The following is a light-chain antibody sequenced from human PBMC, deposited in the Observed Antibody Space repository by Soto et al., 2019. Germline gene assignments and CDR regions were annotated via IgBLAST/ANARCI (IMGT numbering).Light chain of an antibody. V-gene: IGLV1-44*01. CDR2: VTN. CDR1: SSNIGENT. J-gene: IGLJ1*01. Sequence: QSVLTQPPSASGTPGQRVTISCSGSSSNIGENTVSWYQQLPGTAPKLLIQVTNRRPSGVPDRFSGSKSGTSASLAISGLQSEDEAAYYCAAWDDSLSGHLFGTGTQVTV. CDR3: AAWDDSLSGHL.